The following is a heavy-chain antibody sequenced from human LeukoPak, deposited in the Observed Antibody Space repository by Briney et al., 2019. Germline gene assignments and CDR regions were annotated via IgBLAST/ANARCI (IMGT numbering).Heavy chain of an antibody. CDR1: GYTFSGYY. J-gene: IGHJ4*02. CDR3: ARYNWNDVVSALDS. D-gene: IGHD1-1*01. V-gene: IGHV1-2*02. CDR2: INPNNGAT. Sequence: VSVRVSCKASGYTFSGYYIHWVRQAPGQGLEWMGWINPNNGATNYAQKFQGGVTMTRDTSITTFYMEVSSLTPDDTAVFYCARYNWNDVVSALDSWGQGTLVTVSS.